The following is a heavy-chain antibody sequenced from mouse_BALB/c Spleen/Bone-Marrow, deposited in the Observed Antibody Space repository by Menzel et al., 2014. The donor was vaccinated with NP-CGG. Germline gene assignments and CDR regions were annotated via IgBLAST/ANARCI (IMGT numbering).Heavy chain of an antibody. CDR1: GYTFSSYY. CDR2: INPSNGGT. Sequence: VKLMESGAEQVKPGASVKLSCKASGYTFSSYYMYWVKQRPGQGLEWIGEINPSNGGTNFNEKFKSRATLTVDKSSSTAYMQLSSLTSEDSAVYYCTRGRTWDFDYWGQGTTLTVSS. CDR3: TRGRTWDFDY. V-gene: IGHV1S81*02. J-gene: IGHJ2*01. D-gene: IGHD4-1*01.